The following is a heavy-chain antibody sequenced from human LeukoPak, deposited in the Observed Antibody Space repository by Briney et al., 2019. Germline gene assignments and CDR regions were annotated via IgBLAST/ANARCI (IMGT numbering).Heavy chain of an antibody. CDR3: AKDVVSGMASSYYYYYMDV. CDR2: IWYDGSNK. Sequence: GRSLRLSCAASGFIFSIYGMHWLRQAPGKGLEWVAVIWYDGSNKYYADSVKGRFTISRDNSKNTLYLQMNSLGAEDTAVYYCAKDVVSGMASSYYYYYMDVWGKGTTLTVSS. D-gene: IGHD3-16*01. CDR1: GFIFSIYG. J-gene: IGHJ6*03. V-gene: IGHV3-33*06.